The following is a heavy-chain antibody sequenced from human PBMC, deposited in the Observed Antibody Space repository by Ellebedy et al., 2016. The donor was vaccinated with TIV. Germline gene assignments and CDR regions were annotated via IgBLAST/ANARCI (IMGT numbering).Heavy chain of an antibody. D-gene: IGHD6-19*01. Sequence: GESLKISCKGSRYSFTSYWIGWVRQMPGKGLEWMGIIYPGDSDTRYSPSFQGQVTISADKSISTAYLQWSSLKASDTAMYYCARLAAGLYYYYYGMDVWGQGTAATVSS. CDR3: ARLAAGLYYYYYGMDV. CDR2: IYPGDSDT. V-gene: IGHV5-51*01. J-gene: IGHJ6*02. CDR1: RYSFTSYW.